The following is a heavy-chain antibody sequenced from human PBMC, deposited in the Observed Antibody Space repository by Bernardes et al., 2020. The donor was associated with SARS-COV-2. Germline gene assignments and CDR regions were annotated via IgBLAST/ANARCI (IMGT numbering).Heavy chain of an antibody. CDR3: AGSPIESSAFF. D-gene: IGHD3-22*01. CDR1: SGSVSSGSYH. Sequence: SETLSLTCTVSSGSVSSGSYHWSWHRQSPGKGLEWIGNLYYSGSDTYNPSLKSRVTISKDTSKNQISLQLSSVTAADTAVYYCAGSPIESSAFFGGQGTLVTVSS. J-gene: IGHJ4*02. CDR2: LYYSGSD. V-gene: IGHV4-61*01.